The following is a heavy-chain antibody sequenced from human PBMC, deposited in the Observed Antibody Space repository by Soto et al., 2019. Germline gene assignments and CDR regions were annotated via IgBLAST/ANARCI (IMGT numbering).Heavy chain of an antibody. V-gene: IGHV4-59*01. CDR2: IHSNGNT. Sequence: SETLSLTCAVSGGSITSYYWNWIRQPPGKGLEWIGYIHSNGNTNYNPSLNSRVAISMDTSKNQFSLKLNSVTPADTAVYYCVRALAHSDSGSLGYWRQGTPVTVSS. J-gene: IGHJ4*02. D-gene: IGHD6-19*01. CDR3: VRALAHSDSGSLGY. CDR1: GGSITSYY.